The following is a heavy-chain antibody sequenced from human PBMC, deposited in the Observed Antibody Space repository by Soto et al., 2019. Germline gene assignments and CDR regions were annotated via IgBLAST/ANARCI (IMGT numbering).Heavy chain of an antibody. J-gene: IGHJ4*02. Sequence: QVHLVLCGAEVRKPGASVKVSCKASGYTFTSYGISWVRQAPGQGLEWMVWISAYNGNTKYAQKIQGRVTMTTDTSTSTAYMELRSLRSDDTAVYYCARDAAVGLFDYWGQGTLVTVSS. CDR1: GYTFTSYG. CDR2: ISAYNGNT. V-gene: IGHV1-18*01. CDR3: ARDAAVGLFDY. D-gene: IGHD1-26*01.